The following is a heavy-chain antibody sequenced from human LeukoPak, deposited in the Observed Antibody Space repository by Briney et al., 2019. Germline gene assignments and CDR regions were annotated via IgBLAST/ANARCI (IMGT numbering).Heavy chain of an antibody. Sequence: PSETLSLTCTISGGSISSFYWNWVRQPPGEGLDWIGYIYYTGSTNYNPSLKSRVTISLDASKNQFSLKLSSVTAADTAVYYCARGTVFAVAGTDYWGQGTLVTVSS. CDR3: ARGTVFAVAGTDY. D-gene: IGHD6-19*01. CDR1: GGSISSFY. J-gene: IGHJ4*02. V-gene: IGHV4-59*01. CDR2: IYYTGST.